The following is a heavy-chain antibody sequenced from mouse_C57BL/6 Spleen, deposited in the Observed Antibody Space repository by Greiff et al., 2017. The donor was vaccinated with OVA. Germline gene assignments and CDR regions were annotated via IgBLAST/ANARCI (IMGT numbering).Heavy chain of an antibody. CDR2: ISSGSSTI. D-gene: IGHD4-1*01. J-gene: IGHJ2*01. V-gene: IGHV5-17*01. CDR3: ARGRTGTEYFDY. Sequence: EVMLVESGGGLVKPGGSLKLSCAASGFTFSDYGMHWFRQAPEKGLEWVAYISSGSSTIYYADTVKGRFTISRDNAKNTLCLQMTSLRSEDTAMYYCARGRTGTEYFDYWGQGTTLTVSS. CDR1: GFTFSDYG.